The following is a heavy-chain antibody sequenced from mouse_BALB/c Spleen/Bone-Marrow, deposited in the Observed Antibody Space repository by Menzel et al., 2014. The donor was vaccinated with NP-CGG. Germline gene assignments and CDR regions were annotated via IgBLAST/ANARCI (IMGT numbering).Heavy chain of an antibody. J-gene: IGHJ4*01. CDR2: IYPSDSYT. D-gene: IGHD2-1*01. CDR1: GYTFTSYW. Sequence: QVQLQQSGAELVRPGPSVKLSCKASGYTFTSYWINWVKQRPGQGLEWIGNIYPSDSYTNYNQKFKDKATLTVDKSSSTAYMQLSSPTSEDSAVYFCTRAGNYGNYYAMDCWGRGTSVTVSS. CDR3: TRAGNYGNYYAMDC. V-gene: IGHV1-69*02.